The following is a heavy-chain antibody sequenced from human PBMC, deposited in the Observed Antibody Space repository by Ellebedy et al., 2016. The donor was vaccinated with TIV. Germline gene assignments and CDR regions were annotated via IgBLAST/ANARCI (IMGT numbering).Heavy chain of an antibody. J-gene: IGHJ4*02. CDR2: IYHRGST. Sequence: MPSETLSLTCTVSGYSVSSGYYWGWIRQPPGKGLEWIGYIYHRGSTSYSPSLKSRITISVDTSKNQFSLKLNSVTAADTAVYYCARMDYNFGRPYDFWGQGIQVTVSS. D-gene: IGHD5-24*01. CDR1: GYSVSSGYY. V-gene: IGHV4-38-2*02. CDR3: ARMDYNFGRPYDF.